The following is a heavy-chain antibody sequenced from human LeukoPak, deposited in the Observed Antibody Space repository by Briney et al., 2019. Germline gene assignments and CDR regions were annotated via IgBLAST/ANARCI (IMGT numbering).Heavy chain of an antibody. J-gene: IGHJ4*02. Sequence: GGSLRLSCAASGFTFSSYAMSWFRQAPGKGLVWVSRINSDGSSTSYADSVKGRFTISRDNAKNTLYLQMNSLRAEDTAVYYCARDPYDSSSGYANEAPSYFDYWGQGTLVTVSS. CDR1: GFTFSSYA. CDR2: INSDGSST. D-gene: IGHD6-13*01. CDR3: ARDPYDSSSGYANEAPSYFDY. V-gene: IGHV3-74*01.